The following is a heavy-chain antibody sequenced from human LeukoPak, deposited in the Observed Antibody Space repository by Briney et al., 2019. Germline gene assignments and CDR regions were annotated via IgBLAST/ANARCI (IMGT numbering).Heavy chain of an antibody. CDR2: INSGGGST. J-gene: IGHJ3*01. D-gene: IGHD3-22*01. CDR3: AKPDSQSFDSSASFDF. Sequence: PGTSLRLSCAASGFTFTTYAMNWVRQAPGKGLEWVSGINSGGGSTYYADSVRGRFTISRDNSKNTLFLQMNSLRVEDTAVYYCAKPDSQSFDSSASFDFWGQGTMVTVSS. V-gene: IGHV3-23*01. CDR1: GFTFTTYA.